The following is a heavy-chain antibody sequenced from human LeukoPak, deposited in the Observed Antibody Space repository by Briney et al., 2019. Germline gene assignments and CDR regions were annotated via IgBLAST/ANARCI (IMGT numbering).Heavy chain of an antibody. Sequence: ASVKVSCKASGYSFTSYAMHWVRQAPGQRLEWMGWINAGNGNTKYSQKFQGRVTITRDTSASTAYMELSSLRSEDTAVYYCASIAAAGRVYYYGMDVWGQGTTVTVSS. CDR2: INAGNGNT. V-gene: IGHV1-3*01. J-gene: IGHJ6*02. D-gene: IGHD6-13*01. CDR3: ASIAAAGRVYYYGMDV. CDR1: GYSFTSYA.